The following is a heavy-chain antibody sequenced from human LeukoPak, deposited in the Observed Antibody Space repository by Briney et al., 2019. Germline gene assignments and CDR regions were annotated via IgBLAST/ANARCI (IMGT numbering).Heavy chain of an antibody. V-gene: IGHV1-69*13. CDR1: GGTFTSYA. CDR3: ARDSIVVVPAATYHAFDI. CDR2: ITPIFGTA. D-gene: IGHD2-2*01. Sequence: GASVKVSCKASGGTFTSYAISWVRQAPGQGLEWMGGITPIFGTANYAQKFQGRVTITADESTSTAYMELSSLRSEDTAVYYCARDSIVVVPAATYHAFDIWGQGTMVTVSS. J-gene: IGHJ3*02.